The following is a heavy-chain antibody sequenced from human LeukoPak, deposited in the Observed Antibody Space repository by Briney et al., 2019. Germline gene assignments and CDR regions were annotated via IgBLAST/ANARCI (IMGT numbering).Heavy chain of an antibody. CDR1: GFTFSSDA. Sequence: PGGCLRLACAVDGFTFSSDAMSSVRQAPGQGLEWLSTITGSGSATDNADSVKGRFIISRNNSKNPLYLQMNNLRAEDTALYYCAKRYGDSYHYYMDVWGKGTMVIVSS. D-gene: IGHD4-17*01. CDR3: AKRYGDSYHYYMDV. CDR2: ITGSGSAT. V-gene: IGHV3-23*01. J-gene: IGHJ6*03.